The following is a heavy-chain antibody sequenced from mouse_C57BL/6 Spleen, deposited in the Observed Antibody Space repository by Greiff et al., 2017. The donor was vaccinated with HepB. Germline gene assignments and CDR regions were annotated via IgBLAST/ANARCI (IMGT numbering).Heavy chain of an antibody. J-gene: IGHJ1*03. Sequence: QVQLKESGAELARPGASVKLSCKASGYTFTSYGISWVKQRTGQGLEWIGEIYPRSGNTYYNEKFKGKATLTADKSSSTAYMELRSLTSEDSAVYFCAREEFITTVVATDWYFDVWGTGTTVTVSS. CDR2: IYPRSGNT. CDR1: GYTFTSYG. V-gene: IGHV1-81*01. D-gene: IGHD1-1*01. CDR3: AREEFITTVVATDWYFDV.